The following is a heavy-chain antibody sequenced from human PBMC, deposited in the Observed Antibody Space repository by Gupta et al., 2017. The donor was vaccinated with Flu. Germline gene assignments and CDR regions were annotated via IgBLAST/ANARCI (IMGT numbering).Heavy chain of an antibody. D-gene: IGHD2-2*01. CDR3: ARDPQYCSGTRCIRLGYNYMDV. CDR1: GYALSNYY. CDR2: INPSGGAA. J-gene: IGHJ6*03. Sequence: QVQLLQSGAEVKKPGASVRVSCTAIGYALSNYYMHLVRQAPGQGFEWMGIINPSGGAASYAQKFRGRVTMTRDTSTGTVYMELSSLRSEDTAVYYCARDPQYCSGTRCIRLGYNYMDVWGKGTTVNVSS. V-gene: IGHV1-46*01.